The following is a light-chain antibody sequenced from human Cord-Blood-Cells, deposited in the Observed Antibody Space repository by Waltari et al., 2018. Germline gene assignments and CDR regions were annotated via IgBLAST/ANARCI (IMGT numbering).Light chain of an antibody. CDR1: SSPVGSHTL. CDR2: EGS. CDR3: CSYAGSSTYV. J-gene: IGLJ1*01. Sequence: QSALTQPAYETGSPGQSITITCTGTSSPVGSHTLVSWYQQHPGKAPKLMIYEGSKRPSGVSNRFSGSKSGNTASLTISGLQAEDEADYYCCSYAGSSTYVFGTGTKVTVL. V-gene: IGLV2-23*01.